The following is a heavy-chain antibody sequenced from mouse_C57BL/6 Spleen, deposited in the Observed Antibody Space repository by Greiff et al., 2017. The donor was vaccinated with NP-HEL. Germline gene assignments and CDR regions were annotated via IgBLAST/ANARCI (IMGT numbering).Heavy chain of an antibody. J-gene: IGHJ2*01. V-gene: IGHV1-52*01. D-gene: IGHD1-1*01. CDR3: ARDYGSSPGYFDY. CDR2: IDPSDSET. CDR1: GYTFTSYW. Sequence: QVQLQQPGAELVRPGSSVKLSCKASGYTFTSYWMHWVKQRPIQGLEWIGNIDPSDSETHYNQKFKDKATLTVDKSSSTAYMQLSRLTSEDSAVYYCARDYGSSPGYFDYWGQGTTLTVSS.